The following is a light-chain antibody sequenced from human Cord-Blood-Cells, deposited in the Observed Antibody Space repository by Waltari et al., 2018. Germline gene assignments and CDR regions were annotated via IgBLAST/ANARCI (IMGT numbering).Light chain of an antibody. J-gene: IGLJ1*01. CDR3: SSYTSSSTLGV. CDR1: SSDVGGYNY. V-gene: IGLV2-14*01. Sequence: SCTGTSSDVGGYNYVSWYQQHPGKAPKLMIYEVSNRPSGVSNRFSGSKSGNTASLTISGLQAEDEADYYCSSYTSSSTLGVFGTGTKVTVL. CDR2: EVS.